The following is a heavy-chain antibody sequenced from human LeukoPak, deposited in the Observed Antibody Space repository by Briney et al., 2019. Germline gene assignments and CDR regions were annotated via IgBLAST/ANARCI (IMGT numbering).Heavy chain of an antibody. CDR2: IYYSGST. J-gene: IGHJ6*03. CDR3: ARADTAPTYYMDV. V-gene: IGHV4-39*01. CDR1: GDSISSSSSY. D-gene: IGHD5-18*01. Sequence: SETLSLTCSVSGDSISSSSSYWGWIRQPPGKGLEWIGSIYYSGSTYYNTSLKSRVTISVDTSKNQFSLKLSSVTAADTAVYYCARADTAPTYYMDVWGKGTTVTISS.